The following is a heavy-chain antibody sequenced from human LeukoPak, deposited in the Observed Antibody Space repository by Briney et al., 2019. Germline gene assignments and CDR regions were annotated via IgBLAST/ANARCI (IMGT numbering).Heavy chain of an antibody. J-gene: IGHJ4*02. CDR3: ARHGYYYDSSGYFYYFDY. V-gene: IGHV4-61*02. D-gene: IGHD3-22*01. CDR2: IYTSGST. Sequence: SETLSLTCTVSGGSISSGSYYWSWIRQPAGKGLEWIGRIYTSGSTNYNPSLKSRVSISVDTSKSQFSLKLSSVTAADTAVYYCARHGYYYDSSGYFYYFDYWGQGTLVTVSS. CDR1: GGSISSGSYY.